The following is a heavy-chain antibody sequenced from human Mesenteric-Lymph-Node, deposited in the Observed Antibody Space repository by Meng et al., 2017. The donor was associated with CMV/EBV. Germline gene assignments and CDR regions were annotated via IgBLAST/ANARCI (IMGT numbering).Heavy chain of an antibody. J-gene: IGHJ4*02. V-gene: IGHV6-1*01. CDR3: TRGLVSLGYYFDY. D-gene: IGHD5/OR15-5a*01. CDR2: TYYRCKWFN. Sequence: GRVSSNSATWKWIRQSPSRGLEWLGRTYYRCKWFNDYAVSVRSRITITADTSKTQFALQVNSVTPEDTAVYDCTRGLVSLGYYFDYWGQGSLVTVSS. CDR1: GRVSSNSAT.